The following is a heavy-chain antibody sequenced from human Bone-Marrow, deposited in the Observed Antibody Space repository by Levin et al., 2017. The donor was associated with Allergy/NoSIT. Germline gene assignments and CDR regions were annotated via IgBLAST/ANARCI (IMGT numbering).Heavy chain of an antibody. CDR3: AKVSSNYDYVWGSYRAFDY. V-gene: IGHV3-23*01. CDR2: ISGSGGST. D-gene: IGHD3-16*02. J-gene: IGHJ4*02. CDR1: ELTFSSYA. Sequence: LSLTCAASELTFSSYAMSWVRQAPGKGLEWVSAISGSGGSTFYADSVKGRFTISRDNSKNTLYLQMNSLRAEDTAVYYCAKVSSNYDYVWGSYRAFDYWGQGTLVTVSS.